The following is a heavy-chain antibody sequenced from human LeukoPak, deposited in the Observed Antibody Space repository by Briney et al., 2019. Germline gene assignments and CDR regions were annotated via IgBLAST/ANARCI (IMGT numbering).Heavy chain of an antibody. Sequence: GGSLRLSCAASEFSVGSNYMTWVRQAPGKGLEWVSVIYSGGSTYYADSVKGRFTISRDNSENTLYLQINSLRVEDTAVYYCAKDTPTTGYHLDSWGPGTLVTVSS. CDR3: AKDTPTTGYHLDS. D-gene: IGHD1-1*01. CDR2: IYSGGST. CDR1: EFSVGSNY. J-gene: IGHJ4*02. V-gene: IGHV3-66*01.